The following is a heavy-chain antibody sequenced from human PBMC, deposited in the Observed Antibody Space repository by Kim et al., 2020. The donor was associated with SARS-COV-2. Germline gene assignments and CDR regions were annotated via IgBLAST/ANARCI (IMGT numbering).Heavy chain of an antibody. D-gene: IGHD3-10*01. CDR3: ARGGNYYGSGSYYGNYYYYYGMDV. V-gene: IGHV1-18*01. Sequence: ASVKVSCKASGYTFTSYGISWVRQAPGQGLEWMGWISAYNGNTNYAQKLQGRVTMTTDTSTSTAYMELRSLRSDDTAVYYCARGGNYYGSGSYYGNYYYYYGMDVWGQGTTVTVSS. J-gene: IGHJ6*02. CDR1: GYTFTSYG. CDR2: ISAYNGNT.